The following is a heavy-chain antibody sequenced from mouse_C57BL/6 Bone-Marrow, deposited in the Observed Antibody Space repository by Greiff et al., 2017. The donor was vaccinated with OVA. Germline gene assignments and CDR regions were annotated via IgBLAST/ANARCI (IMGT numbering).Heavy chain of an antibody. V-gene: IGHV5-15*01. D-gene: IGHD4-1*01. CDR1: GFTFSDYG. CDR2: ISNLAYSI. Sequence: EVKVVESGGGLVQPGGSLKLSCAASGFTFSDYGMAWVRQAPRKGPEWVAFISNLAYSIYYADTVTGRFTISRENAKNTLYLEMSSLRSEDTAMYYCARLELGGAMDYWGQGTSVTVSS. J-gene: IGHJ4*01. CDR3: ARLELGGAMDY.